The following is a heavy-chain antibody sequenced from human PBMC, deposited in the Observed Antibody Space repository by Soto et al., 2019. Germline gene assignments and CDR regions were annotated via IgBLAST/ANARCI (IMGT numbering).Heavy chain of an antibody. D-gene: IGHD4-17*01. J-gene: IGHJ6*02. CDR3: ARGEVTTTGYYYYYCGMDV. Sequence: LSLTCTVSGGSISSGGYYWSWIRQHPGKGLEWIGYIYYSGSTYYNPSLKSRVTISVDTSKNQFSLKLSSVTAADTAVYYCARGEVTTTGYYYYYCGMDVWGQGTTVTVSS. CDR1: GGSISSGGYY. CDR2: IYYSGST. V-gene: IGHV4-31*03.